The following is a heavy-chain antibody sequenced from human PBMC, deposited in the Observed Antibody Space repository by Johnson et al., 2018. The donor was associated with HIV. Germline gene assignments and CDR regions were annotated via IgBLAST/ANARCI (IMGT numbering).Heavy chain of an antibody. Sequence: QVQLVESGGGLVKPGGSLRLSCAASGFTFSDYYMSWIRQAPGKGLEWVSYISSSGNTIYYADSVKGRFTISRDNAKNSVDLQMNSLRVDDTAVYYCAKDTAGHCSGNSCFMGDAFDIWGQGTMVTVSS. J-gene: IGHJ3*02. CDR2: ISSSGNTI. D-gene: IGHD2-15*01. CDR3: AKDTAGHCSGNSCFMGDAFDI. V-gene: IGHV3-11*04. CDR1: GFTFSDYY.